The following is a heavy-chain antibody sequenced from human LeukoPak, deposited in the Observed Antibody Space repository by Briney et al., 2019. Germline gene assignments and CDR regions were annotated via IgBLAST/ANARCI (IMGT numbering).Heavy chain of an antibody. J-gene: IGHJ4*02. D-gene: IGHD1-26*01. CDR1: GDSISSSDYY. CDR2: ISYSGST. CDR3: ARGSRRLADFHY. V-gene: IGHV4-39*01. Sequence: SETLSLTCTVSGDSISSSDYYWGWIRQPPGKGLGWIGTISYSGSTYYSPSLQSRVTISVDTSKNQFSLELSSVTAADTAVYYCARGSRRLADFHYWGQGTLVTVSS.